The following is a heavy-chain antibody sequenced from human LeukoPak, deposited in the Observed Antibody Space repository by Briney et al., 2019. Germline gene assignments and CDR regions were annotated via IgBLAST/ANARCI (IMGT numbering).Heavy chain of an antibody. J-gene: IGHJ5*02. CDR2: INHSGST. CDR3: ARAASRVPDYYDSSGYDA. V-gene: IGHV4-34*01. D-gene: IGHD3-22*01. Sequence: SETLSPTCAVYGGSFSGYYWSWIRQPPGKGLEWIGEINHSGSTNYNPSLKSRVTISVDTSKNQFSLKLSSVTAADTAVYYCARAASRVPDYYDSSGYDAWGQGTLVTVSS. CDR1: GGSFSGYY.